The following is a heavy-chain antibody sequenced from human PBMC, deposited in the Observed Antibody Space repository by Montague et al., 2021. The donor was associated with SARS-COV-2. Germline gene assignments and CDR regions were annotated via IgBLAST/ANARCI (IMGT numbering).Heavy chain of an antibody. CDR3: ARDNYDYVWGSYRYIY. CDR2: ISYDGSNQ. J-gene: IGHJ4*02. V-gene: IGHV3-30*04. CDR1: GFTFSSYA. D-gene: IGHD3-16*02. Sequence: SLSLSWSASGFTFSSYAMHWVRQAPGKGLEWVAVISYDGSNQYYADSVKGRFTISRDNSKNTLYLQMNSLRAEDTAVYYCARDNYDYVWGSYRYIYWGQGTLVTVSS.